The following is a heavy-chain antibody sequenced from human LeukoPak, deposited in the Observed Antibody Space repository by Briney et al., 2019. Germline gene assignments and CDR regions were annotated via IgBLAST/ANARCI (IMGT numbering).Heavy chain of an antibody. Sequence: PSETLSLTCTVSGGSISSSSYYWGWIRQPPGKGLEWIGSIYYSGSTYYNPSLKSRVTISVDTSKNQFSLKLSSVTAADTAVYYCAREQGGRVTMVRGVINYWGQGTLVTVSS. CDR3: AREQGGRVTMVRGVINY. J-gene: IGHJ4*02. CDR2: IYYSGST. CDR1: GGSISSSSYY. V-gene: IGHV4-39*07. D-gene: IGHD3-10*01.